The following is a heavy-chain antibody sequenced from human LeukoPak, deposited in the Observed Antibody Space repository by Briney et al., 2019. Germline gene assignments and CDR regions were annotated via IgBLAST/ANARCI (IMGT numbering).Heavy chain of an antibody. D-gene: IGHD6-13*01. V-gene: IGHV4-59*08. Sequence: PSETLSLTCTVPGGSISSYYWSWIRQPPGKGLEWIGYIYYSGSTNYNPSLKSRVTISVDTSKNQFSLKLSSVTAADTAVYYCARSIAAAGTCWFDPWGQGTLVTVSS. CDR3: ARSIAAAGTCWFDP. CDR2: IYYSGST. J-gene: IGHJ5*02. CDR1: GGSISSYY.